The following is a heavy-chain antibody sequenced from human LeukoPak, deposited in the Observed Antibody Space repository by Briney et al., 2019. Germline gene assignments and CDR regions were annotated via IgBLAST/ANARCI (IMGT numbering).Heavy chain of an antibody. CDR1: DGSISSPDHY. V-gene: IGHV4-39*01. Sequence: SSETLSLTCTVSDGSISSPDHYWGWIRQPPGKGLEWIGIIYYTGSTYYNLSLKSRVIISVDTSKGQSSLKVKSMTAADTAVYYCARRFFYGDYDTYYFDYWGQGILVTVSS. D-gene: IGHD4-17*01. CDR2: IYYTGST. J-gene: IGHJ4*02. CDR3: ARRFFYGDYDTYYFDY.